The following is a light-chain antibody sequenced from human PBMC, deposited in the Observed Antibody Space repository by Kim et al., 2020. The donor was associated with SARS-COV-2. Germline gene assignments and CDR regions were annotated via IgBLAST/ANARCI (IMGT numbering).Light chain of an antibody. CDR3: QVWDGSTNHLV. V-gene: IGLV3-21*04. Sequence: SYELTQPPSVSVAPGKTARITCGGNNIGSQSVHWYLQKAGQAPVLVIYYDGVRPSGIPERFSGSNSGNTATLTISRVEAGDEADYYCQVWDGSTNHLVFG. J-gene: IGLJ1*01. CDR1: NIGSQS. CDR2: YDG.